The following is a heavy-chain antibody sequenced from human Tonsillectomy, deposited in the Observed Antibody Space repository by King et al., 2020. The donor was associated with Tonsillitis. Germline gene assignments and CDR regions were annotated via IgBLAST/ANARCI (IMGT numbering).Heavy chain of an antibody. CDR3: ARTDPHRGNQPYYFDY. CDR2: ISSSSSYT. J-gene: IGHJ4*02. D-gene: IGHD3-10*01. CDR1: GFTFSDYY. Sequence: VQLVESGGGLVKPGGSLRLSCAASGFTFSDYYMSWIRQAPGKGLEWVSYISSSSSYTNYADSVKGRFTISRDNAKNSLYLQMNSLRAEDTAVYYCARTDPHRGNQPYYFDYWGQGTLVTVSS. V-gene: IGHV3-11*05.